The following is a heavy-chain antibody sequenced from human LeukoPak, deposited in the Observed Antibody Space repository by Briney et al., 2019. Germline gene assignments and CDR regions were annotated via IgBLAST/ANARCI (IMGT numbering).Heavy chain of an antibody. V-gene: IGHV3-48*02. J-gene: IGHJ3*01. CDR1: GFTFSSYA. D-gene: IGHD7-27*01. CDR3: AREDDSWGPNNLDL. CDR2: IDTSSSTM. Sequence: GGSLRLSCAASGFTFSSYAMSWVRQAPGKGLEWISYIDTSSSTMYYADSVMGRFTISRDNAKESLYLQMNSLRDEDTAVYYCAREDDSWGPNNLDLWGQGTMVTVSS.